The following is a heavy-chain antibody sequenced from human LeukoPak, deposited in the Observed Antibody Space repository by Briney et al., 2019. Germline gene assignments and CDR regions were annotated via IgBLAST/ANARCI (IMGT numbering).Heavy chain of an antibody. CDR2: IYYSGST. Sequence: SETLSLTCTVSGGSISSYYWSWIRQPPGKGLELIGDIYYSGSTNYNPSLKSRVTISLDTSKNQFSLKLSSVTAADTAVYYCARRVYNWFDPWGQGTLVTVSS. CDR3: ARRVYNWFDP. CDR1: GGSISSYY. D-gene: IGHD2-8*01. V-gene: IGHV4-59*08. J-gene: IGHJ5*02.